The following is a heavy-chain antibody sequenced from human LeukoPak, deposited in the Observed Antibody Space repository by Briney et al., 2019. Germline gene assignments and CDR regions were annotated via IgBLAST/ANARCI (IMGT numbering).Heavy chain of an antibody. Sequence: PGGSLRLSCAASGFSFSNYGMHWVRQAPGKGLEWVAVVWPGGTIQYYADSVQGRFTISRDNSKNTLYLQLNGLRAADSAVYYCARHNNDWGWDYWGQGAQVTVSS. CDR2: VWPGGTIQ. J-gene: IGHJ4*02. V-gene: IGHV3-33*01. D-gene: IGHD2-8*02. CDR3: ARHNNDWGWDY. CDR1: GFSFSNYG.